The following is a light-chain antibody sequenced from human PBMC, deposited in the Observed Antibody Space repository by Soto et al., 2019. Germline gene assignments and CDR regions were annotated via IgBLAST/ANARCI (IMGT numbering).Light chain of an antibody. Sequence: EIVLTQSPGTLSLSPGERATLSCRASQSVSNYLAWYQQKPGQAPRLLIYGASSRATGIPDRFSGSGSGTDFTLTISRLEPEDFAVYCCQQYGNSPPTFAQGTRLEIK. CDR1: QSVSNY. J-gene: IGKJ5*01. V-gene: IGKV3-20*01. CDR2: GAS. CDR3: QQYGNSPPT.